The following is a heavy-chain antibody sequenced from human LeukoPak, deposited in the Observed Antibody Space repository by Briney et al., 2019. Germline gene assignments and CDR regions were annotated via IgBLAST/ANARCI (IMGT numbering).Heavy chain of an antibody. Sequence: SEALSLNGAVYGGSFSGYYWGWIRQPPGPGLEWIGEIKRSGSTIYNPSLKRRVTISVDTSQNHFSLKLSSVTAADTAVYYCAGLGYCSGGSCYSHSRYYYGMDVWGKGTTVTVSS. D-gene: IGHD2-15*01. J-gene: IGHJ6*04. CDR3: AGLGYCSGGSCYSHSRYYYGMDV. CDR2: IKRSGST. V-gene: IGHV4-34*01. CDR1: GGSFSGYY.